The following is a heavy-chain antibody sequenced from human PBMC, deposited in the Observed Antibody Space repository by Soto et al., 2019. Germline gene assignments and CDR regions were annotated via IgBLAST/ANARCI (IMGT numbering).Heavy chain of an antibody. D-gene: IGHD2-8*01. J-gene: IGHJ4*02. Sequence: GGSLRLSCAASGFTLTSYAMSWVRQAPGKGLEWVSALSGSGDYFYYADSVKGRFAISRDISKNTLYLQMNSLRAEDTAFYYCAKIYGVTDYWGQGTLVTVSS. CDR3: AKIYGVTDY. CDR1: GFTLTSYA. V-gene: IGHV3-23*01. CDR2: LSGSGDYF.